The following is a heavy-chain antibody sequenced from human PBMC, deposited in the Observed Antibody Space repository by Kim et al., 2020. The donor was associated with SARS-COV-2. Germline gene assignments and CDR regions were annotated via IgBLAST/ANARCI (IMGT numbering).Heavy chain of an antibody. Sequence: GGSLRLSCTASGFTFGDYAMSWVRQAPGKGLEWVGFIRSKAYGGTTEYAASVKGRFTISRDDSKSIAYLQMNSLKTEDTAVYYCTRGRVRLRFLEWLLPHYYYYGMDVWGQGTTVTVSS. CDR1: GFTFGDYA. CDR2: IRSKAYGGTT. V-gene: IGHV3-49*04. J-gene: IGHJ6*02. CDR3: TRGRVRLRFLEWLLPHYYYYGMDV. D-gene: IGHD3-3*01.